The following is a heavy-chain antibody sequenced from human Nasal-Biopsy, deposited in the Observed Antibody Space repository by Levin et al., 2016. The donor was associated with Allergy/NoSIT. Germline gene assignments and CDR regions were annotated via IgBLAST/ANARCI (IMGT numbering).Heavy chain of an antibody. V-gene: IGHV3-23*01. CDR2: IDGSGAVT. Sequence: GESLKISCAASGFTFTRYTMTWARQAPGKGLEWVSEIDGSGAVTQYADSVKGRYTISRENSKNTVYLRIKSLRAEDTATYYCAKVEIYIHAMDVWGQGTTVTVSS. J-gene: IGHJ6*02. D-gene: IGHD3-3*01. CDR1: GFTFTRYT. CDR3: AKVEIYIHAMDV.